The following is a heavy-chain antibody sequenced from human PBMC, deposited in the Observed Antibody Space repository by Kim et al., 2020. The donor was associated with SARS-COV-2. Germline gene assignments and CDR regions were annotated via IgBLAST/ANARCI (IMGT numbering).Heavy chain of an antibody. CDR1: GYTFTGYY. CDR2: INPNSGGT. D-gene: IGHD3-9*01. CDR3: ARDAWLLPDNWFDP. J-gene: IGHJ5*02. Sequence: ASVKVSCKASGYTFTGYYMHWVRQAPGQGLEWMGRINPNSGGTNYAQKFQGRVTMTRDTSISTAYMELSRLRSDDTAVYYCARDAWLLPDNWFDPWGQGTLVTVSS. V-gene: IGHV1-2*06.